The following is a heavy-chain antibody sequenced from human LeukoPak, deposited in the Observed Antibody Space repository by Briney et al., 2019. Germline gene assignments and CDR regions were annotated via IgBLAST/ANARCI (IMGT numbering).Heavy chain of an antibody. J-gene: IGHJ4*02. D-gene: IGHD6-13*01. V-gene: IGHV3-7*01. Sequence: GGSLRLSCAASGFSFSSYWMAWVRQAPGKGLEWVANIKQDGSEKYSLDSVKGRFTISRDNAKNSLSLQMNSLRAEDTAVYYCERIAYVSTWYIDYWGQGTLVTVSS. CDR3: ERIAYVSTWYIDY. CDR1: GFSFSSYW. CDR2: IKQDGSEK.